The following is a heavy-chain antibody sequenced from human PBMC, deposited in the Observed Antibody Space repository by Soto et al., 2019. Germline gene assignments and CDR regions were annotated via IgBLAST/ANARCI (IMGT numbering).Heavy chain of an antibody. CDR3: ARGSGSHFPYFDH. Sequence: QVQLAQSGAEVKKPGASVKVPCKASGYTFTSYAMHWVRQAPGQRLEWMGWINSGEGKTKYSQKLQGRVTISRDTYASIVYMELSSLRSEDTAVYYCARGSGSHFPYFDHWGQGILVTVSS. CDR2: INSGEGKT. CDR1: GYTFTSYA. D-gene: IGHD1-26*01. J-gene: IGHJ4*02. V-gene: IGHV1-3*01.